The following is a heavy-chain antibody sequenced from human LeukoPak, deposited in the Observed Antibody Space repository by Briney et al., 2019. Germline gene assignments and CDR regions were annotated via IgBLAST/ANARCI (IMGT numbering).Heavy chain of an antibody. D-gene: IGHD3-22*01. CDR1: GFSLSTSGMR. V-gene: IGHV2-70*04. J-gene: IGHJ3*02. Sequence: QTLTLTCTFSGFSLSTSGMRVSWIRQPPGKALEWLARINWDDDKFYSTSLKTRLTISKDAAKSQVVLTMTNMDPVDTATYYCARTLYYYGSSGYYNTGDDAFDIWGQGTMVPVSS. CDR3: ARTLYYYGSSGYYNTGDDAFDI. CDR2: INWDDDK.